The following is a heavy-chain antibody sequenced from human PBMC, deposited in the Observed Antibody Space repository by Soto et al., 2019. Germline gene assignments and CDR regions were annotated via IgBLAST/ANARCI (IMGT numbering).Heavy chain of an antibody. D-gene: IGHD2-2*01. Sequence: QMQLVQSGPEVKEPGTSVRVSCRASGFDFGSFGIQFLRQTRGRGLEWIGWIVVVSGSTNYARHFQGRVAISSYMSANTAYLDLYDLKSDYTAEYFCSADPPHMPMGWPVWGQGTTVTVSS. J-gene: IGHJ6*02. V-gene: IGHV1-58*02. CDR2: IVVVSGST. CDR3: SADPPHMPMGWPV. CDR1: GFDFGSFG.